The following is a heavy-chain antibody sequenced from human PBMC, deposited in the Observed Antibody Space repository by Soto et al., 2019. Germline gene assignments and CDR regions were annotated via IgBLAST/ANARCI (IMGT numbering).Heavy chain of an antibody. CDR3: ARGRLRGFVDY. D-gene: IGHD5-12*01. CDR1: GFTFSSYA. CDR2: ISYDGSNK. J-gene: IGHJ4*02. Sequence: QVPLVESGGGVVQPGRSLRLSCAASGFTFSSYAMHWVRQAPGKGLEWVAVISYDGSNKYYADSVKGRFTISRDNSKNTLYLQMNSLRAEDTAVYYCARGRLRGFVDYWGQGTLVTVSS. V-gene: IGHV3-30-3*01.